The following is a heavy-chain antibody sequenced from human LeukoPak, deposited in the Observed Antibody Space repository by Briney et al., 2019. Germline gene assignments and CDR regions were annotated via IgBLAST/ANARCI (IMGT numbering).Heavy chain of an antibody. Sequence: SETLSLTCTVSGGSISSSSYYWGWIRQPPGKGLEWIGSIYYSGSTYYNPSLKSRVTISVDTSKNQFSLKLSSVTAADTAVYYCARGAAATYWGQGTLVTVSS. V-gene: IGHV4-39*07. CDR2: IYYSGST. CDR1: GGSISSSSYY. J-gene: IGHJ4*02. D-gene: IGHD6-13*01. CDR3: ARGAAATY.